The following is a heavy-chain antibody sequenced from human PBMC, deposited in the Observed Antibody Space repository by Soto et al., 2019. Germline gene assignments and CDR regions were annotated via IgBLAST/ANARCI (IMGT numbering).Heavy chain of an antibody. D-gene: IGHD6-19*01. V-gene: IGHV1-18*01. CDR2: ISAYNGNT. Sequence: QVQLVQSGAEVNKPRASVKVSCKASGYAFTSYGISWVRQAPGQGLEWMGWISAYNGNTNYAQKLQGRVTMTTDTSTSTAYMELRSVRSDETDVYYCARGKASGWLNWFDPWGQGTLVTVSS. CDR3: ARGKASGWLNWFDP. J-gene: IGHJ5*02. CDR1: GYAFTSYG.